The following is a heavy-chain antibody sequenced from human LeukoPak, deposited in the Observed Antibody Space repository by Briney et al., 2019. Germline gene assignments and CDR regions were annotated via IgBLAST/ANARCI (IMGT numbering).Heavy chain of an antibody. CDR2: ISYDGSNK. Sequence: GGSLRLSCAASGFTFSSYGMHWVRQAPGKGLEWVAVISYDGSNKYYADSVKGRFTISRHNSKNTLYLQMNSLRAEDTAVYYCARYYDILTGYYFDYWGQGTLVTVSS. V-gene: IGHV3-30*03. CDR1: GFTFSSYG. CDR3: ARYYDILTGYYFDY. D-gene: IGHD3-9*01. J-gene: IGHJ4*02.